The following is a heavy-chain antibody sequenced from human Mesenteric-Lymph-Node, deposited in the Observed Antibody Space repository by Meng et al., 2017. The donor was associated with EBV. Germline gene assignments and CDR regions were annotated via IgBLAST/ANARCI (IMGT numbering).Heavy chain of an antibody. CDR1: GFTFSSYG. J-gene: IGHJ4*02. V-gene: IGHV3-33*01. D-gene: IGHD4-17*01. Sequence: VQLVESGGGVVQPGRSLRLSCAASGFTFSSYGMHWVRQAPGKGLEWVAVIWYDGSNKYYADSVKGRFTISRDNSKNTLYLQMNSLRAEDTAVYYCAREEDGDPFDYWGQGTLVTVSS. CDR3: AREEDGDPFDY. CDR2: IWYDGSNK.